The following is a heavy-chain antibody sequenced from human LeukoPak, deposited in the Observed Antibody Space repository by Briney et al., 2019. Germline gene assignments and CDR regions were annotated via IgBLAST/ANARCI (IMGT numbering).Heavy chain of an antibody. D-gene: IGHD2-2*02. V-gene: IGHV1-8*01. CDR1: GYTFTSYD. J-gene: IGHJ5*02. CDR2: MNPSSGNT. CDR3: ARDQTPRYCSSTSCYSREGWFDP. Sequence: ASVKVSCKASGYTFTSYDINWVRQATGQGLEWMGWMNPSSGNTGYAQKFQGRVTMTRDTSTSTVYMELSSLRSEDTAVYYCARDQTPRYCSSTSCYSREGWFDPWGQGTLVTVSS.